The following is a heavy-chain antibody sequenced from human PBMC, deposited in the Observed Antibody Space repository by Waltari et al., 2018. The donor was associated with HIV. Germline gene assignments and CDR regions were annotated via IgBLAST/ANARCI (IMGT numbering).Heavy chain of an antibody. V-gene: IGHV3-66*01. D-gene: IGHD3-10*01. CDR1: GFTVSSHY. CDR3: AGSEGRGAFDY. Sequence: EVQLVESGGGLVQPGGSLRLSCAASGFTVSSHYMSWVRQAPGKGLEWVSVIYSGGRTYYGDSVKGRFTISRDNPKNTVYLQMNSLRVEDTAVYYCAGSEGRGAFDYWGQGTLVTVSS. J-gene: IGHJ4*02. CDR2: IYSGGRT.